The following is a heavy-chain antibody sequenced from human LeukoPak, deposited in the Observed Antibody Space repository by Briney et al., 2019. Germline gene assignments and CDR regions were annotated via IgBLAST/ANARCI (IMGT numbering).Heavy chain of an antibody. Sequence: GGSLRLSCAASGFTFSSYGMHWVRQAPGKGLEWVAVIWYDGSNKYYADSVKGRFTISRDNSKNTLYLQMNSLRAEDTAVYYCARCEGDYYDSSGYYPGGYFDYWGQGTLVTVSS. J-gene: IGHJ4*02. CDR1: GFTFSSYG. CDR3: ARCEGDYYDSSGYYPGGYFDY. D-gene: IGHD3-22*01. V-gene: IGHV3-33*01. CDR2: IWYDGSNK.